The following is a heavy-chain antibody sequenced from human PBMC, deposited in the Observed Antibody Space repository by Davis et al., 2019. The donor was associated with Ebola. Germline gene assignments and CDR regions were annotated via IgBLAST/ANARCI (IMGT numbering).Heavy chain of an antibody. V-gene: IGHV4-39*01. D-gene: IGHD3-22*01. CDR2: IYYSGST. CDR3: ARRGPYYDSSGYYYAVDY. CDR1: GGSISSSSYY. Sequence: SETLSLTCTVSGGSISSSSYYWGWIRRPPGKGLEWIGSIYYSGSTYYNPSLKSRVTISVDTSKNQFSLKLSSVTAADTAVYYCARRGPYYDSSGYYYAVDYWGQGTLVTVSS. J-gene: IGHJ4*02.